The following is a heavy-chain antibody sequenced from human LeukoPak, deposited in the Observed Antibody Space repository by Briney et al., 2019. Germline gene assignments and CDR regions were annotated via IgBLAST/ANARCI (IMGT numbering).Heavy chain of an antibody. V-gene: IGHV4-59*08. D-gene: IGHD5-12*01. CDR1: GGSISSYF. CDR2: MYYTGNT. J-gene: IGHJ4*02. Sequence: SSETLSFTCTVSGGSISSYFWTWIRQPPGTGLEWIAYMYYTGNTNSNPSLKSRVTMSLDTSKSQFSLKLSSVTAADTAVYYCASGYDGLFDYWGPGILVTVSS. CDR3: ASGYDGLFDY.